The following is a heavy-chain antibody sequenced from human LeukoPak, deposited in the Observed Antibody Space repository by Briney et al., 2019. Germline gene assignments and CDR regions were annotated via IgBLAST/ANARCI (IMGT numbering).Heavy chain of an antibody. V-gene: IGHV3-21*01. D-gene: IGHD3-10*01. CDR2: ISSSSSYT. J-gene: IGHJ4*02. CDR3: ARSQFGELLNGFDY. Sequence: PGGSLRLSCAASGFSFSSYAMNWVRQAPGKGLEWVSSISSSSSYTYYADSVKGRFTISRDNAKNSLYVQMNSLRVEDTAVYYCARSQFGELLNGFDYWGQGTLVTVSS. CDR1: GFSFSSYA.